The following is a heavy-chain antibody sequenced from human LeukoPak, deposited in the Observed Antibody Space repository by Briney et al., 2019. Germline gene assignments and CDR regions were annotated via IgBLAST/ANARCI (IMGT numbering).Heavy chain of an antibody. CDR3: AKVRASWYFDL. Sequence: GGSLRLSCAASGFTFSSYAMSWVRQAPGKGLEWVSTISGSGSSTYYADSVKGRFTISRDNSKNTLYLQMNSLRDEDTAVYYCAKVRASWYFDLWGRGTLVTVSS. V-gene: IGHV3-23*01. J-gene: IGHJ2*01. CDR2: ISGSGSST. CDR1: GFTFSSYA.